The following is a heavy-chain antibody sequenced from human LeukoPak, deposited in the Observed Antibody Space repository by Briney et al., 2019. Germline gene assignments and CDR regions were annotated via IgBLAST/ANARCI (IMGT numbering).Heavy chain of an antibody. D-gene: IGHD3-22*01. V-gene: IGHV3-73*01. J-gene: IGHJ4*02. CDR3: TRHDNYYDISGPSH. CDR1: GFTFSGSA. Sequence: HPGGSLRLSCAASGFTFSGSAMHWVRQASGKGLEWFVRIRSKPNSYATAYAASVKGRFTISRDDSKNTAFLQMKSLKTEDTAVYYCTRHDNYYDISGPSHWGQGTLVTVSS. CDR2: IRSKPNSYAT.